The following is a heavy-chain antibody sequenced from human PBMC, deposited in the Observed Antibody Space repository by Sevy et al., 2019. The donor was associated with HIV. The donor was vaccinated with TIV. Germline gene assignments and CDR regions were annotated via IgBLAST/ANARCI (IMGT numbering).Heavy chain of an antibody. CDR2: IYYSGST. Sequence: LVAASETLSLTCTVSGGSISSYYWSWIRQPPGKGLEWIGYIYYSGSTNYNPSLKSRVTISVDTSKNQFSLKLSSVTAADPAVYYCARAESIAARRFFDYWGQGTLVTVSS. CDR1: GGSISSYY. CDR3: ARAESIAARRFFDY. D-gene: IGHD6-6*01. V-gene: IGHV4-59*01. J-gene: IGHJ4*02.